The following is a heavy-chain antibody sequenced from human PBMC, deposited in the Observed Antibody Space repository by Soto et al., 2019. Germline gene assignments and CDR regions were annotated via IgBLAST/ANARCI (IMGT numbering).Heavy chain of an antibody. CDR2: SYHTCNT. Sequence: HVQLHQSGLRLMTPSQTLSLEVSVIGVSVNTCNSYWQWVRQSPGRVREWIGYSYHTCNTFYTPALEDRVTLSMAASQNPFSLTLASVTAAATAVYFCAREPLDGMDVWGQGTNVTVSS. CDR3: AREPLDGMDV. CDR1: GVSVNTCNSY. J-gene: IGHJ6*02. V-gene: IGHV4-30-4*01.